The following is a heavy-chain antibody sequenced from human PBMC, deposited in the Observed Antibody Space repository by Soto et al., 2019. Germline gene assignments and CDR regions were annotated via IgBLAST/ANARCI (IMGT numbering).Heavy chain of an antibody. Sequence: KPSETLSLTCTVSGGSISSGGYYWSWIRQHPGKGLEWIGYIYYSGSTYYNPSLKSRVTISVDTSKNQFSLKLSSVTAADTAVYYCARYTAMTEGAFDPWGQGTLVTVSS. D-gene: IGHD5-18*01. V-gene: IGHV4-31*03. CDR2: IYYSGST. CDR1: GGSISSGGYY. CDR3: ARYTAMTEGAFDP. J-gene: IGHJ5*02.